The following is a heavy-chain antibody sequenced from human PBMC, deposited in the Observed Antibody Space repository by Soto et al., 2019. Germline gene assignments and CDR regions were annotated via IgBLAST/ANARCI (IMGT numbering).Heavy chain of an antibody. Sequence: GGSLKISCKGSGYSFTSYWIGWVRQMPGEGLEWMGIIYPGDSDTRYSPSFQGQVTISADKSISTAYLQWSSLKASDTAMYYCASSSRFIAAAGTAAFDIWGQGTMVTVSS. CDR1: GYSFTSYW. V-gene: IGHV5-51*01. J-gene: IGHJ3*02. CDR3: ASSSRFIAAAGTAAFDI. D-gene: IGHD6-13*01. CDR2: IYPGDSDT.